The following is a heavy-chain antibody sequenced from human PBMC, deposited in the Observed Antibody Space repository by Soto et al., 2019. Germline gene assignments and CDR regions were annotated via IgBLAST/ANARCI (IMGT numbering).Heavy chain of an antibody. CDR2: ISAYNGNT. Sequence: ASVKVSCKASGYTFTSYGISWVRQAPGQGLEWMGWISAYNGNTNYAQRLQGRVTMTTDTSTSTAYMELRSLRSDDTAVYYCARDRDFGRYEVDHLDYWGQGTLVTGSS. CDR1: GYTFTSYG. V-gene: IGHV1-18*01. CDR3: ARDRDFGRYEVDHLDY. J-gene: IGHJ4*02. D-gene: IGHD1-20*01.